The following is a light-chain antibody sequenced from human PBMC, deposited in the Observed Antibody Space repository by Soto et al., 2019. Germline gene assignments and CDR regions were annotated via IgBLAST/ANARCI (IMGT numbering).Light chain of an antibody. Sequence: NFMLTQPHSVSESPGKTVTISCTRSSGRITSKYVHWYQQRPGSSPTTVIYEDNRRPSGVPDRFSGSVVSASNSASLTISGLQTEDEADYYCQSYDTNNWVFGGGTKLTVL. CDR2: EDN. CDR1: SGRITSKY. V-gene: IGLV6-57*01. J-gene: IGLJ3*02. CDR3: QSYDTNNWV.